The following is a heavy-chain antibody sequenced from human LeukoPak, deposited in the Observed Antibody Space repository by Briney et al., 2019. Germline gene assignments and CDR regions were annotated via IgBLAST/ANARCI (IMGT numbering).Heavy chain of an antibody. CDR3: ARSEARQGWFDP. CDR1: GFSFGTYS. J-gene: IGHJ5*02. V-gene: IGHV3-30*19. CDR2: IWYDGSNE. Sequence: GRSLRLSCAASGFSFGTYSMHWARQVPGKGLEWVAVIWYDGSNEDYADSVKGRFTISRDNSKNTLYLQMNSLRAEDTAVYYCARSEARQGWFDPWGQGTLVTVSS.